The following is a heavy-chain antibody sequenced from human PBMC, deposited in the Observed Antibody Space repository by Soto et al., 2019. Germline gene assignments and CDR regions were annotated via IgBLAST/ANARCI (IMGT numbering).Heavy chain of an antibody. CDR2: ISYDGSNK. J-gene: IGHJ6*02. V-gene: IGHV3-30-3*01. Sequence: QVQLVESGGGVVQPGRSLRLSCAASGFTFSSYAMHWVRQAPGKGLEWVAVISYDGSNKYYADSVKGRFTISRDNSKNTLYLQMNSLRAEDTAVYYCARGRDRFYYYGMDVWGQGTTVTVSS. D-gene: IGHD3-22*01. CDR1: GFTFSSYA. CDR3: ARGRDRFYYYGMDV.